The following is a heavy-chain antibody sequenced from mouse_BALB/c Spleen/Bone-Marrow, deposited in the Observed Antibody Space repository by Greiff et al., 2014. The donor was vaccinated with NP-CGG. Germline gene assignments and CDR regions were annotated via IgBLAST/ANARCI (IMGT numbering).Heavy chain of an antibody. D-gene: IGHD1-2*01. CDR2: INPDSNTI. J-gene: IGHJ3*01. V-gene: IGHV4-1*02. CDR1: GFDFSGFW. Sequence: EVQLVESGGGLVQPGGSLKLSCAASGFDFSGFWMSWVRQAPGRGLEWIGEINPDSNTINYSPSLKDKFIISRDNAKNTLYLQMSKVRSEGTALYYCVRLGYYGSFAYWGQGTLVTVSA. CDR3: VRLGYYGSFAY.